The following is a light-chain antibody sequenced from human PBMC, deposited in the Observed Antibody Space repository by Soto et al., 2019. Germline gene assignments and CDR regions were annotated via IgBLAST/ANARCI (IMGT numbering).Light chain of an antibody. J-gene: IGLJ3*02. V-gene: IGLV2-14*01. CDR2: EVS. CDR1: SSDVGGYNY. CDR3: SSFTSINTWV. Sequence: QSALTQPASVSGSPGQSITISCTGTSSDVGGYNYVSWYQQHTGKAPKLMIYEVSNRPSGVSNRFSGSNSGNTASLTISGLQAEDEADYYCSSFTSINTWVFGGGTKLTVL.